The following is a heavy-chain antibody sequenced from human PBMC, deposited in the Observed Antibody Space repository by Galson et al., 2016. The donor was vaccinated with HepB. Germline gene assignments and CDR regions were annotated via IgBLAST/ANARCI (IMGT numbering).Heavy chain of an antibody. D-gene: IGHD4-17*01. CDR1: GFTFSSYD. CDR3: AKGGYYDDYALDY. CDR2: ISYDGTNK. J-gene: IGHJ4*02. V-gene: IGHV3-30*01. Sequence: SLRLSCAASGFTFSSYDIHWVRQAPGKGREWVACISYDGTNKYYADSVKGRFTISRDNSKNPLYLQMNRLRAEDTAVYYCAKGGYYDDYALDYWGQGTLVTVSS.